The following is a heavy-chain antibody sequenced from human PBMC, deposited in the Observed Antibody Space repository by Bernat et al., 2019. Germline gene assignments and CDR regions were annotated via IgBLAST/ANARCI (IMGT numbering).Heavy chain of an antibody. CDR1: GGTFSSYT. CDR3: ARVPQVEQQPNYNWFDP. D-gene: IGHD6-13*01. J-gene: IGHJ5*02. Sequence: QVQLVQSGAEVKKPGSSVKVSCKASGGTFSSYTISWVRQAPGQGLEWMGRIIPILGIANYAQKFQGRVTITADKSTSTAYMELSSLRSEDTAVYYCARVPQVEQQPNYNWFDPWGQGTLVTVSS. CDR2: IIPILGIA. V-gene: IGHV1-69*02.